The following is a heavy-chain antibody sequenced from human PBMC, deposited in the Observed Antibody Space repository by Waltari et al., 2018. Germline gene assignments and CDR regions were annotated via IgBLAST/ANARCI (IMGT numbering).Heavy chain of an antibody. CDR1: GGSISSYY. CDR3: ARDSIASAGTGGFDY. V-gene: IGHV4-4*07. J-gene: IGHJ4*02. Sequence: QVQLQESGPGLVKPSETLSLTCTVSGGSISSYYWSWIRQPAGKGLEWIGRIYTSGSSKHNPPLKSRVTMSVDTSKNQFSLKLSSVTAADSAVYYCARDSIASAGTGGFDYWGQGTLVTVSS. D-gene: IGHD6-13*01. CDR2: IYTSGSS.